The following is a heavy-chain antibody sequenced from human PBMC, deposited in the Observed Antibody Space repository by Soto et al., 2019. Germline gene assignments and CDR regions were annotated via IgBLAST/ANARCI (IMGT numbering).Heavy chain of an antibody. J-gene: IGHJ6*02. CDR3: TRKHSMDV. CDR1: GFTVSDNY. CDR2: IYRSGDT. V-gene: IGHV3-66*01. Sequence: DVQLVESGGALVQPGGSLRLSCAASGFTVSDNYMNWVRRAPGKGLEWVSTIYRSGDTIYADSVKGRFTISRDNAKNTLYLQMNSLRAEDTAVYYCTRKHSMDVWGQGTTITVSS.